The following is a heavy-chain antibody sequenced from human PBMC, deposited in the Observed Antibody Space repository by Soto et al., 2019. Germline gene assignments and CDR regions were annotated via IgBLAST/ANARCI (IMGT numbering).Heavy chain of an antibody. V-gene: IGHV3-9*01. CDR2: ISWNSLSI. CDR3: AKDPSSSWYGSPDY. D-gene: IGHD6-13*01. J-gene: IGHJ4*02. CDR1: GFTFEDYA. Sequence: EVQLVESGGGLVQPGRSLRLSCAASGFTFEDYAMHWVRQAPGKGLEWVSGISWNSLSIGYADSVKGRFTISRDNAKNYLYLQMNNRRAEDTALYYCAKDPSSSWYGSPDYKGQGTLVTVSS.